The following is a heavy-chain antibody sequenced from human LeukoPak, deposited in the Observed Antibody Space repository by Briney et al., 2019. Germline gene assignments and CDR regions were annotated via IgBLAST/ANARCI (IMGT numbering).Heavy chain of an antibody. CDR1: GGSISSSSYY. D-gene: IGHD3-16*02. CDR2: IYYSGST. V-gene: IGHV4-39*01. J-gene: IGHJ4*02. CDR3: ARQSDDYVWGSYRYLYY. Sequence: PSETLSLTCTVSGGSISSSSYYWGWIRQPPGKGLEWIGSIYYSGSTYYNPSLKSRVTISVDTSKNQFSLKLSSVTDADTAVYYCARQSDDYVWGSYRYLYYWGQGTLVTVSS.